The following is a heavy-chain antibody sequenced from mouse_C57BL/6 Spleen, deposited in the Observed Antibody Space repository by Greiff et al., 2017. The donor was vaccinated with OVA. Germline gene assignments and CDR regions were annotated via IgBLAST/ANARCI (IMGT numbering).Heavy chain of an antibody. D-gene: IGHD1-1*01. CDR3: AREDYYGRPWFAY. J-gene: IGHJ3*01. V-gene: IGHV5-16*01. CDR1: GFTFSDYY. CDR2: INYDGSST. Sequence: EVKVVESEGGLVQPGSSMKLSCTASGFTFSDYYMAWVRQVPEKGLEWVANINYDGSSTYYLDSLKSRFIISRDNAKNILYLQMSSLKSEDTATYYCAREDYYGRPWFAYWGQGTLVTVSA.